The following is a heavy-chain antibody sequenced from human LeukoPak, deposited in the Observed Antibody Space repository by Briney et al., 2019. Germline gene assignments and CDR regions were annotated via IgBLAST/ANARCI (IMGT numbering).Heavy chain of an antibody. CDR2: ISAYNGNT. CDR3: AREAGYCSSTSCWGEDYYYYYMDV. V-gene: IGHV1-18*01. CDR1: GYTFTSYG. D-gene: IGHD2-2*01. Sequence: GASVKVSCKASGYTFTSYGISWVRQAPGQGLEWMGWISAYNGNTNYAQKLQGRVTMATDTSTSTAYMELRSLRSDDTAVYYCAREAGYCSSTSCWGEDYYYYYMDVWGKGTTVTVSS. J-gene: IGHJ6*03.